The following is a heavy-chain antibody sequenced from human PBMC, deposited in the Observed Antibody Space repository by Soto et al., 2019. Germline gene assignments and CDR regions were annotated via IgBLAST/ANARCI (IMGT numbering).Heavy chain of an antibody. J-gene: IGHJ4*02. V-gene: IGHV3-23*03. CDR2: ILSDYNT. CDR1: GFTFSDYT. Sequence: EVQLLESGGGLAQPGGSLTPSCAASGFTFSDYTMSWVRQAQGQVLECISVILSDYNTFYSGSVRGRFTISRDNSKNTLYLQMNSLRAEDTAIYYCARRTNGYFGYWGQGALVTVSS. CDR3: ARRTNGYFGY.